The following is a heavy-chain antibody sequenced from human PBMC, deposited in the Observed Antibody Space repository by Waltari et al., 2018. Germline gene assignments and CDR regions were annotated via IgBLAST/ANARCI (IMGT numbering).Heavy chain of an antibody. J-gene: IGHJ4*02. V-gene: IGHV4-34*01. CDR3: ARTREVVMGLFDY. D-gene: IGHD3-22*01. CDR2: INHSGST. Sequence: QVQLQQWGAGLLKPSETLSLTCAAYGGSFSGYYWSWIRQPPGTGLEWIGEINHSGSTNYNPSLKSRVTISVGTSKNQFSLKLSSVTAADTAVYYCARTREVVMGLFDYWGQGTLVTVSS. CDR1: GGSFSGYY.